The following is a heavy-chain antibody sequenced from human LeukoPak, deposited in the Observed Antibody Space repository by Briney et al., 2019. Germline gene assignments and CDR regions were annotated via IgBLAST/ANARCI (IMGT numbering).Heavy chain of an antibody. CDR3: ARPREDIVVVPAVEYYYYGMDV. CDR1: GGTFSSYA. J-gene: IGHJ6*02. D-gene: IGHD2-2*01. V-gene: IGHV1-69*04. CDR2: IIPILGIA. Sequence: SVKVSCKASGGTFSSYAISWVRQAPGQGLEWMGRIIPILGIANYAQKFQGRVTITADKSTSTAYMELSSLRSEDTAVCYCARPREDIVVVPAVEYYYYGMDVWGQGTTVTVSS.